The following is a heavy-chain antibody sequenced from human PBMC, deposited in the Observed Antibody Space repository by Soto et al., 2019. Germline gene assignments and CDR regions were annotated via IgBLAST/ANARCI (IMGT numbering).Heavy chain of an antibody. Sequence: PSETRSLTCAVSGYSISSGYYLGWILQPPWKGLEWLGSMYYSRSTYDNPSLKSRVTISVDPSKTRFSLRLTSVPAADTAVYYCARVGQPLLMTRNWFDSWGQGTLVTVSS. CDR2: MYYSRST. V-gene: IGHV4-38-2*01. J-gene: IGHJ5*01. CDR1: GYSISSGYY. D-gene: IGHD2-21*02. CDR3: ARVGQPLLMTRNWFDS.